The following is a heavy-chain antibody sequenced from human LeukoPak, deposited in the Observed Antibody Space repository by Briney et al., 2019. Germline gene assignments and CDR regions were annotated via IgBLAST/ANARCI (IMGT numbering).Heavy chain of an antibody. V-gene: IGHV1-18*01. CDR2: ISAYNGNT. CDR1: GYTFTSYG. D-gene: IGHD3-22*01. J-gene: IGHJ4*02. Sequence: ASVKVSCKASGYTFTSYGISWVRQAPGQGLEWMGWISAYNGNTNYAQKVQGRVTMTTDTSTSTAYMELRSLRSDDTAVYYCARQTTTYYYDSSGYEDYWGQGTLVTVSS. CDR3: ARQTTTYYYDSSGYEDY.